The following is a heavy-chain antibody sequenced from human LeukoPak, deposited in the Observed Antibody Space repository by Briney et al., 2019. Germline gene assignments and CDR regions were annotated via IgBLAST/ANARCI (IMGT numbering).Heavy chain of an antibody. CDR2: INSDGSTT. Sequence: GGSLRLSCAASGFTFSSYWMHWVRQAPGKGLVWVSRINSDGSTTSYAASVKGRFTISRDTAKNTLYLQMNSLRAEDTAVYYCARGHHYYDSSAYYYWGQGTLVTVSS. J-gene: IGHJ4*02. D-gene: IGHD3-22*01. CDR1: GFTFSSYW. CDR3: ARGHHYYDSSAYYY. V-gene: IGHV3-74*01.